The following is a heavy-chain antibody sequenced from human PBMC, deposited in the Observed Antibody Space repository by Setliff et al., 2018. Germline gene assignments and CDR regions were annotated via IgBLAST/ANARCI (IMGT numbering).Heavy chain of an antibody. Sequence: SVKVSCKASGYTFTTYAIGWMRQAPGQGLEWMGWIIPMFGTTSYARKFQGRVTITADESTITAYMELSSLRSEDTAVYYCARDRYYNSWSGTSITAPHDAFDIWGQGTMVTVSS. D-gene: IGHD3-3*01. CDR3: ARDRYYNSWSGTSITAPHDAFDI. J-gene: IGHJ3*02. CDR2: IIPMFGTT. CDR1: GYTFTTYA. V-gene: IGHV1-69*13.